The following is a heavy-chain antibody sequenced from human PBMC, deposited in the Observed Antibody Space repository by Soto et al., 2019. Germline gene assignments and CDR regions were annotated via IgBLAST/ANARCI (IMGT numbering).Heavy chain of an antibody. CDR3: PRVGYYGSGSYYRGSYYYYLDV. Sequence: SETLSLTCTVSGGSISSGGYYWSWIRQHPGKGLEWIGYIYYSGITYYNPSLKSRVTISVDTSKNQFSLKLSSVTAADTAVYYCPRVGYYGSGSYYRGSYYYYLDVWGKGTTVTVSS. CDR1: GGSISSGGYY. V-gene: IGHV4-31*03. J-gene: IGHJ6*03. D-gene: IGHD3-10*01. CDR2: IYYSGIT.